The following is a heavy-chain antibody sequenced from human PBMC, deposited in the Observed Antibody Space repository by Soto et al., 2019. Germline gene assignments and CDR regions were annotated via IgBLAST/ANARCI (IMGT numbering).Heavy chain of an antibody. CDR3: ATDFFTFGGVIDWFDP. Sequence: EVQLLESGGGLVQPGGSLRLSCAASGFTFSSYAMSWVRQAPGKGLEWVSAISGSGGSTYYADSVKGRFTISRDNSKNTLYLQMNSLRAEDTAVYYCATDFFTFGGVIDWFDPWGQGTLVTVSS. J-gene: IGHJ5*02. D-gene: IGHD3-16*02. CDR1: GFTFSSYA. CDR2: ISGSGGST. V-gene: IGHV3-23*01.